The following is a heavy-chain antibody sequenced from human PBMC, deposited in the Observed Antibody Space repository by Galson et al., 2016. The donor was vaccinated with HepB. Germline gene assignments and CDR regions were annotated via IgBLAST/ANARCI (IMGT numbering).Heavy chain of an antibody. CDR1: GGSISSYY. J-gene: IGHJ5*02. D-gene: IGHD2-2*01. V-gene: IGHV4-59*01. Sequence: SETLSLTCTVSGGSISSYYWNWIRQPPGEGLEWIGCIYYSGSTNYNPSLKSRVTISVDTSKNQFSLKLSSVTAADTAEYYCAGQLPQGYCSSTSCLDWLDPWGHGTLVTVSS. CDR3: AGQLPQGYCSSTSCLDWLDP. CDR2: IYYSGST.